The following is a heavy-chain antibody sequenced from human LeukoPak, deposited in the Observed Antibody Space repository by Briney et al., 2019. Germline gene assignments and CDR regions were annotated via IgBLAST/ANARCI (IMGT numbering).Heavy chain of an antibody. CDR3: ARAGRGDARWFGEFTKEWFDP. J-gene: IGHJ5*02. V-gene: IGHV4-39*07. CDR2: IYYSGST. D-gene: IGHD3-10*01. Sequence: PSETLSLTCTVSGGSISSSSYYWGWIRQPPGKGLEWIGSIYYSGSTYYNPSLKSRVTITVDTSKNQCSLKLSSVTAADTAVYYCARAGRGDARWFGEFTKEWFDPWGQGTLVTVSS. CDR1: GGSISSSSYY.